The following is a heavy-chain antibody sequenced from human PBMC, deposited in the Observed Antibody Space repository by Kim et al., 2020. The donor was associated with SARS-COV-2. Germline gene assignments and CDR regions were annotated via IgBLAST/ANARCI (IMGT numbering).Heavy chain of an antibody. J-gene: IGHJ4*02. V-gene: IGHV3-30*01. Sequence: SVKGRFTISRDNSKNTLYLQMNSLRAEDTAVYYCAREEDTAMVRTYGLDYWGQGTLVTVSS. CDR3: AREEDTAMVRTYGLDY. D-gene: IGHD5-18*01.